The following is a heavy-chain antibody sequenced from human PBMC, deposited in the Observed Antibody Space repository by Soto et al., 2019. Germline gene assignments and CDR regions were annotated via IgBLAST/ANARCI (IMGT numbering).Heavy chain of an antibody. D-gene: IGHD2-21*01. J-gene: IGHJ4*02. V-gene: IGHV3-9*01. CDR1: GFTFDDYA. Sequence: GGSLRLSCAASGFTFDDYAMHWVRQAPGKGLEWVSGISWNSGIIGYADSVKGRFTISRDNAKNSLYLQMNSLRAENTALYYCAKDIGGYSDWGQGTLVTVSS. CDR3: AKDIGGYSD. CDR2: ISWNSGII.